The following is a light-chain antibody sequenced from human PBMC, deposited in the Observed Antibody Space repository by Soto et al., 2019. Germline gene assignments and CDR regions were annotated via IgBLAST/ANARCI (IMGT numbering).Light chain of an antibody. Sequence: QSVLTQPPSASGSRGQSVTISCTGTSVDINYVSRFQQHPGKAPKLIICEVTKRPSGVPDRFSGSKSGNTASLTVSGLQDDDEADYYCSSYAGRDIWVFGGGTKLTVL. V-gene: IGLV2-8*01. J-gene: IGLJ3*02. CDR3: SSYAGRDIWV. CDR1: SVDINY. CDR2: EVT.